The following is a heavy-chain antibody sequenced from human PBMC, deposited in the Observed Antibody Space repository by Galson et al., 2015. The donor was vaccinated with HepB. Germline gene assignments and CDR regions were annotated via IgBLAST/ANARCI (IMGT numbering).Heavy chain of an antibody. Sequence: SLRLSCAASGFSFKTYGMHWVRQAPGKGLEWVAFLSYYGDNKYYADSVKGRFTTSRDNSENTLYLQMSSLKTDDTAIYYCARDNCTTTTCFTFFDHWGQGALVTVSS. J-gene: IGHJ4*02. CDR1: GFSFKTYG. V-gene: IGHV3-30*19. D-gene: IGHD2-2*02. CDR2: LSYYGDNK. CDR3: ARDNCTTTTCFTFFDH.